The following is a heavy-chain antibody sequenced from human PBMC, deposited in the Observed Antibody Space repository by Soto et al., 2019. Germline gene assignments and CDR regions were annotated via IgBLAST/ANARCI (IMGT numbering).Heavy chain of an antibody. CDR3: PNFYSGSYSKY. CDR2: INSDGSTT. D-gene: IGHD1-26*01. Sequence: GGSLRLSCTASGFTLSYYWMHWVRQAPGKGLVWVSRINSDGSTTNYADSVKGRFTISRDNAKNTLYLEMNSLRAEDTAVYYCPNFYSGSYSKYWGQGTLVPVYS. J-gene: IGHJ4*02. CDR1: GFTLSYYW. V-gene: IGHV3-74*01.